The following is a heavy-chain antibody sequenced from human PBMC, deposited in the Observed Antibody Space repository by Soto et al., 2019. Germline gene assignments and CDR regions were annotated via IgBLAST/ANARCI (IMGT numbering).Heavy chain of an antibody. Sequence: GGSLRLSCAASGFTFDDYAMHWVWQAPGKGLEWVSGISWNSGSIGYADSVKGRFTISRDNAKNSLYLQMNSLRAEDTALYYCAKDYDILTGYYKGGYYYYGMDVWGQGTTVTVSS. V-gene: IGHV3-9*01. CDR2: ISWNSGSI. J-gene: IGHJ6*02. D-gene: IGHD3-9*01. CDR3: AKDYDILTGYYKGGYYYYGMDV. CDR1: GFTFDDYA.